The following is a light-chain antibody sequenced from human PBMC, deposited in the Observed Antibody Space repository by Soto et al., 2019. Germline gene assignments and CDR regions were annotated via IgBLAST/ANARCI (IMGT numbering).Light chain of an antibody. CDR2: DVS. Sequence: ALTQPASVSGSPGQSITISCTGTSSDVGLYNYVSWYRHLPGKAPELIIYDVSNRPSGVSNRFSGSKSANTASLTISGLQAEDEADYYCNSYTSSGTYVFGTGTKVTVL. CDR1: SSDVGLYNY. CDR3: NSYTSSGTYV. J-gene: IGLJ1*01. V-gene: IGLV2-14*03.